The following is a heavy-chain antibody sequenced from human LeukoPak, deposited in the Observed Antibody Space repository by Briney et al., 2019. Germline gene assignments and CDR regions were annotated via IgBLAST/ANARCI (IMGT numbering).Heavy chain of an antibody. J-gene: IGHJ6*02. CDR1: GYTFTSYD. Sequence: ASVKVSCKVSGYTFTSYDINWVRQATGQGLEWMGWTNPSSGSTGYARKFQGRVTMTRNTSISTAYMELSSLRSDDTAVYYCARDLRGYSSSWTNYYGMDVWGQGTTVTVSS. D-gene: IGHD6-13*01. V-gene: IGHV1-8*01. CDR2: TNPSSGST. CDR3: ARDLRGYSSSWTNYYGMDV.